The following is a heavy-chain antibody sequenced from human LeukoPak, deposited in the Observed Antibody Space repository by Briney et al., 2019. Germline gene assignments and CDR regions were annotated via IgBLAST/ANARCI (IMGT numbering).Heavy chain of an antibody. J-gene: IGHJ3*01. Sequence: GGSLRLSCAASGFTFSSYSMNWVRQAPGKGLEWVSSISSSSSYIYYADSVKGRFTISRDVSKSTMSLQMSTLRVDDTAVYFCAKATPYGTTWVGGFDLWGQGTMVTVSS. CDR2: ISSSSSYI. CDR3: AKATPYGTTWVGGFDL. CDR1: GFTFSSYS. V-gene: IGHV3-21*04. D-gene: IGHD1-14*01.